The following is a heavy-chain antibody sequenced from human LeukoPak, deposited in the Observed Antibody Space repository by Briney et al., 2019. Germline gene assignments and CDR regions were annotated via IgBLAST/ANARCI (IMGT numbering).Heavy chain of an antibody. CDR1: GFPFQDSG. Sequence: GGSLRLSCAASGFPFQDSGLSWVRQAPGKGLEWISGINWNGDTTVYADSVKGRFAISRDNAKNSLYLQMNSLRADDTAFYYCARQTRGYVYYFDYWGQGTLVTVSS. CDR2: INWNGDTT. V-gene: IGHV3-20*04. J-gene: IGHJ4*02. D-gene: IGHD2-2*01. CDR3: ARQTRGYVYYFDY.